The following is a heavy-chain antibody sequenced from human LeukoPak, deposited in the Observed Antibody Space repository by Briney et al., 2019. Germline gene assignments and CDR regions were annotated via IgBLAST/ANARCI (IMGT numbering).Heavy chain of an antibody. V-gene: IGHV4-61*05. CDR1: GGSISSSSYY. Sequence: SETLSLTCTVSGGSISSSSYYWGWIRQPPGKGLEWIGYIYYSGSTNYNPSLKSRVTISVDTSKNQFSLKLSSVTAADTAVYYCARIGTIVAYFDYWGQGTLVTVSS. CDR2: IYYSGST. D-gene: IGHD5-12*01. J-gene: IGHJ4*02. CDR3: ARIGTIVAYFDY.